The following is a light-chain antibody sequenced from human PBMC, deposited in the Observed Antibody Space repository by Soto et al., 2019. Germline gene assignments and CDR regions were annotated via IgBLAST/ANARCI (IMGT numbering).Light chain of an antibody. Sequence: QSALTQPASVSGSPGQSITISCTGTSSDVGAYDYVSWYQQHPGEVPKLIIFDVIDRPSGVSNRFSGSKSGNTASLTISGLQAEDEADYYCSSFTTSTSYVFGTGTKLTVL. J-gene: IGLJ1*01. CDR3: SSFTTSTSYV. V-gene: IGLV2-14*03. CDR1: SSDVGAYDY. CDR2: DVI.